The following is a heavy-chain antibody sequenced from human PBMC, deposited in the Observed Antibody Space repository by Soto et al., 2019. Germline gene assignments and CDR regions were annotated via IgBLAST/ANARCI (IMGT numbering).Heavy chain of an antibody. J-gene: IGHJ6*02. Sequence: EVQLVESGGDLVQPGGSLRLSCAASGFTFSNYWMHWVRQAPGKGLVWVSRINSDGSITTYADSVKGRFIISRDNVKNTLYLQMNSLRVEDTAVYYCARDMGWNGMDVWGQGTTVTVSS. D-gene: IGHD3-10*01. CDR3: ARDMGWNGMDV. CDR2: INSDGSIT. CDR1: GFTFSNYW. V-gene: IGHV3-74*03.